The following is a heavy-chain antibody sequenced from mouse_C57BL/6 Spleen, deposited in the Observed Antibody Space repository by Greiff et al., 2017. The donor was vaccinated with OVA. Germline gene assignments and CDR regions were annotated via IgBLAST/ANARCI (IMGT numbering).Heavy chain of an antibody. CDR2: LSNGGGST. J-gene: IGHJ4*01. CDR1: GFTFSDYY. Sequence: EVQLVESGGGLVQPGGSLKLSCAASGFTFSDYYMYWVRQTPEKRLEWVAYLSNGGGSTYYPDTVKGRFTIARDNAKNTLYLQMSRLKSEDTAMYYCASQRGSTVVDAMDYWGQGTSVTVSS. D-gene: IGHD1-1*01. V-gene: IGHV5-12*01. CDR3: ASQRGSTVVDAMDY.